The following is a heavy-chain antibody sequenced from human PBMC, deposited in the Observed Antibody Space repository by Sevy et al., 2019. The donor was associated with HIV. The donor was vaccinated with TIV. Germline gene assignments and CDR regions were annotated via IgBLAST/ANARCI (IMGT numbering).Heavy chain of an antibody. J-gene: IGHJ4*02. CDR1: GFTFSDYY. CDR2: ISSSSSYT. V-gene: IGHV3-11*06. D-gene: IGHD1-26*01. CDR3: AGGLVGATRDY. Sequence: GGSLRLSCAASGFTFSDYYMSWIRQAPGKGLEWVSYISSSSSYTNYADSVKGRFTISRDNAKNSLYLQMNSLRAEDTAVYYCAGGLVGATRDYWGQGTLVTVSS.